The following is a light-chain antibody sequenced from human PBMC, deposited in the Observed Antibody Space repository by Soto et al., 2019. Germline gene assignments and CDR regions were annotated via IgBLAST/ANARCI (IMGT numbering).Light chain of an antibody. CDR2: AAS. CDR1: QGISSY. J-gene: IGKJ3*01. CDR3: QQLNSYPLFT. Sequence: DIQLTQSPSFLSASVGDRVTITCRASQGISSYLAWYQQKPGKAPKLLIYAASTLQSGVPSRFSGSGSGTEFTLTIIRLQPEDFATYYCQQLNSYPLFTFGPGTKVDIK. V-gene: IGKV1-9*01.